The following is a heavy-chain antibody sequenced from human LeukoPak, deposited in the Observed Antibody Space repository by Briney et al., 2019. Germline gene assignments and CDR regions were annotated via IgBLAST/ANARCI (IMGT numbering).Heavy chain of an antibody. CDR1: GYSISSGYY. V-gene: IGHV4-38-2*01. J-gene: IGHJ5*02. D-gene: IGHD6-13*01. CDR3: VRQLVPARSNWFDP. Sequence: SETLSLTCAVSGYSISSGYYWGWIRQPPGKGLEWIGSIYHSGSTYYNPSLKSRVTISVDTSKNQFSLKLSSVTAADTAVYYCVRQLVPARSNWFDPWGQGTLVTVSS. CDR2: IYHSGST.